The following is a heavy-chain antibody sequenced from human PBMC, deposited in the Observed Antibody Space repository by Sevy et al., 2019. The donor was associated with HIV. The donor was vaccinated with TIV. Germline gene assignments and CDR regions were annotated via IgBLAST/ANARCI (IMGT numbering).Heavy chain of an antibody. J-gene: IGHJ4*02. D-gene: IGHD2-8*01. CDR2: LSFGCGEI. CDR3: AREGCTKPHDY. CDR1: GFTFSKYS. Sequence: GGSLRISCAASGFTFSKYSMSWVRQPPGKGLEWVSTLSFGCGEINHADSVKGRFTISRDNSKNSLYLQMNNLRAEDTGVYYCAREGCTKPHDYWGQGTLVTVSS. V-gene: IGHV3-23*01.